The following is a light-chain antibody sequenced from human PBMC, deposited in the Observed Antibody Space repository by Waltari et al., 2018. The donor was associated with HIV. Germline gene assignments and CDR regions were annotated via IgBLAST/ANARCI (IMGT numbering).Light chain of an antibody. J-gene: IGLJ7*01. CDR3: VSYTSTIPLGAV. CDR2: GVA. V-gene: IGLV2-14*03. Sequence: QSALTQPASVSGSPGQSITISCTGTRSDVGGYNYVSWYQQHPGKAPKLINSGVADRPSGVSKRISGSKSGNTASLTISGLQAEDEADYYCVSYTSTIPLGAVFGGGTQLTVL. CDR1: RSDVGGYNY.